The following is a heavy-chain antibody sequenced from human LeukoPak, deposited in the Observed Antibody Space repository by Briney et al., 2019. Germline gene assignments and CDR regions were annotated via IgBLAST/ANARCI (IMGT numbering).Heavy chain of an antibody. D-gene: IGHD1-14*01. V-gene: IGHV3-7*01. CDR1: GFLFSRYW. J-gene: IGHJ4*02. CDR2: TKEDGSEK. Sequence: GGSLRLSCAASGFLFSRYWMSWVRQAPGKGLEWVANTKEDGSEKYYVESMKGRFTISRDNVKNSLYLQINSLRAEDTAVYYCARDSFETDFDYWGQGTLVTVSS. CDR3: ARDSFETDFDY.